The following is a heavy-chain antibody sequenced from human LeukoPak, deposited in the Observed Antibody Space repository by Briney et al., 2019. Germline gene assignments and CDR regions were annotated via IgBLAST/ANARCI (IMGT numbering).Heavy chain of an antibody. J-gene: IGHJ3*02. Sequence: SVKVSCKASGGTFSGYTISWVRQAPGQGLEWMGRIIPILGIANYAQKFQGRVTITADKSTSTAYMELSSLRSEDTAVYYCARDRSGSYPHDAFDIWGQGTMVTVSS. CDR2: IIPILGIA. CDR3: ARDRSGSYPHDAFDI. D-gene: IGHD1-26*01. V-gene: IGHV1-69*04. CDR1: GGTFSGYT.